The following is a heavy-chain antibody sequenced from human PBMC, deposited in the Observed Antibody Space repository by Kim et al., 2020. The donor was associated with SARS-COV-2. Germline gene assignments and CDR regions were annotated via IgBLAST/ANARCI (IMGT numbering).Heavy chain of an antibody. J-gene: IGHJ4*02. CDR3: AIGDYYDSSGYPSRYFDY. CDR1: GGSISSYY. V-gene: IGHV4-59*13. CDR2: IYYSGST. D-gene: IGHD3-22*01. Sequence: SETLSLTCTVSGGSISSYYWSWIRQPPGKGLEWIGYIYYSGSTNYNPSLKSRVTISVDTSKNQFSLKLSSVTAADTAVYYCAIGDYYDSSGYPSRYFDYWGQGTLVTVSS.